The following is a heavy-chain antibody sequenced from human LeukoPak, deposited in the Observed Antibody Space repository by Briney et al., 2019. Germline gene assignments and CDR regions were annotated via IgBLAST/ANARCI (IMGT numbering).Heavy chain of an antibody. CDR3: ARDVYSSGWYGSSDY. CDR2: IYYSGST. J-gene: IGHJ4*02. Sequence: PSETLSLTCTVSGGSISSSSYYWGWIRRPPGKGLEWIGSIYYSGSTYYNPSLKSRVTISVDTSKNQFSLKLSSVTAADTAVYYCARDVYSSGWYGSSDYWGQGTLVTVSS. V-gene: IGHV4-39*07. CDR1: GGSISSSSYY. D-gene: IGHD6-19*01.